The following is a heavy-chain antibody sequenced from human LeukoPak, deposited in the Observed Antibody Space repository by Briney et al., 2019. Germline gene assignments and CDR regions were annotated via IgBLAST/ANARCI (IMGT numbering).Heavy chain of an antibody. CDR2: IYYSGST. J-gene: IGHJ4*02. V-gene: IGHV4-30-4*08. CDR1: GGSISSGDYY. D-gene: IGHD2-15*01. Sequence: PSQTLSLTCTVSGGSISSGDYYWSWIRQPPGKGPEWIGYIYYSGSTYYNPSLKSRVTISVDTSKNQFSLKLSSVTAADTAVYYCARVGRGYCSGGSCYLPGYFDYWGQGTLVTVSS. CDR3: ARVGRGYCSGGSCYLPGYFDY.